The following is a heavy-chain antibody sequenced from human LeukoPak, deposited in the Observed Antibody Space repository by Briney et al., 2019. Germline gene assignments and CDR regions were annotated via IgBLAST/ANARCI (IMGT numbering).Heavy chain of an antibody. D-gene: IGHD3-3*01. CDR2: IIPIFGTA. CDR3: AREGNYDFWSGYYNQSSLRRDPSYYYYMDV. Sequence: SVKVSCKASGGTFSSYAISWVRQAPGQGLEWMGEIIPIFGTANYAQKFQGRVTITADESTSTAYMELSSLRSEDTAVYYCAREGNYDFWSGYYNQSSLRRDPSYYYYMDVWGKGTTVTVSS. J-gene: IGHJ6*03. V-gene: IGHV1-69*13. CDR1: GGTFSSYA.